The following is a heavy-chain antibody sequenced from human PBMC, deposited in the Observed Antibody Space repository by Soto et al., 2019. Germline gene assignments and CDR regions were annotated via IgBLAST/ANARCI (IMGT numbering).Heavy chain of an antibody. V-gene: IGHV3-7*04. J-gene: IGHJ4*02. Sequence: GESLTLSFAASGFPFISYLMSWVRQAPGKGLEWLANIKQDGSEKYYVDSVKGRFTISRDNAKNSLYLQMNSLRAEDTAVYYCARDLASTTIPNYWGQGT. D-gene: IGHD4-17*01. CDR2: IKQDGSEK. CDR1: GFPFISYL. CDR3: ARDLASTTIPNY.